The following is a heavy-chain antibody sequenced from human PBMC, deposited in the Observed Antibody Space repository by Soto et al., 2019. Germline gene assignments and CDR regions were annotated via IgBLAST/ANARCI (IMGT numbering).Heavy chain of an antibody. V-gene: IGHV1-69*06. D-gene: IGHD3-22*01. CDR1: GGTFSSYA. J-gene: IGHJ3*02. Sequence: QVQLVQSGAEVKKPGSSVKVSCKASGGTFSSYAISWVRQAPGQGLEWMGGIIPIFGTANYAQKFQGRVTITADKSTSTAYMELSSLRSEDTAVYYCARDLEDYYDSSGYYRPDAFDIWGQGTMVTVS. CDR3: ARDLEDYYDSSGYYRPDAFDI. CDR2: IIPIFGTA.